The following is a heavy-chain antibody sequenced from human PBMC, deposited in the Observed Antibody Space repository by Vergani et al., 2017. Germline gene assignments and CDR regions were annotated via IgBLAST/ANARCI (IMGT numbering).Heavy chain of an antibody. V-gene: IGHV4-34*01. J-gene: IGHJ6*04. CDR1: GGSFTSYH. CDR2: IDHTGRP. D-gene: IGHD2-8*01. CDR3: ARVNTGTNGRLYCYYGMDV. Sequence: QVQLQQWGGGLLKPSETLSLTCVVNGGSFTSYHWTWIRQSPGEGLEWVGDIDHTGRPDYNPSLKSRLTMSVDKSRNQFSLTLNSVTATDTAVYFCARVNTGTNGRLYCYYGMDVWGEGTAVAVSP.